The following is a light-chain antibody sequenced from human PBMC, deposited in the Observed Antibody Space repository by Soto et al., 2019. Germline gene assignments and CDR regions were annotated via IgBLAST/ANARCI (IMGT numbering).Light chain of an antibody. CDR3: QQYNSHWT. J-gene: IGKJ1*01. V-gene: IGKV1-27*01. CDR1: QGISNY. Sequence: DIQMTPSPSSLSASVVDRVTITCRASQGISNYLAWYQQKPGKVPKLLIYAASTLQSGVPSRFSGIGSGTEFTLTISSLQPDDFATYYCQQYNSHWTFGQGTKVDIK. CDR2: AAS.